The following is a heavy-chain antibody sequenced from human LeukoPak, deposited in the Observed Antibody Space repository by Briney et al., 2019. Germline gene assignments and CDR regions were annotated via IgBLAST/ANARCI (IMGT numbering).Heavy chain of an antibody. J-gene: IGHJ3*01. Sequence: GGSLRLSCAASGFTFSSYGMHWVRQAPGKGLEWVAVIWYDGSNKYYADSVKGRFTISRDNSKNTLYLQMNSLRAEDTAVYYCARDFYHSGTNWYDVFDVWGQGTMVTVSS. D-gene: IGHD1-1*01. V-gene: IGHV3-33*01. CDR1: GFTFSSYG. CDR3: ARDFYHSGTNWYDVFDV. CDR2: IWYDGSNK.